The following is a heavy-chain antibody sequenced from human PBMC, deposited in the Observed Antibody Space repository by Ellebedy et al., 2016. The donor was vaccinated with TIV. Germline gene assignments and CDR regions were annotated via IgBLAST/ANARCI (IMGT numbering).Heavy chain of an antibody. CDR2: IYRSGTT. CDR3: ARDGGSVRFDY. V-gene: IGHV4-38-2*02. D-gene: IGHD3-16*01. CDR1: GSSISSGYY. J-gene: IGHJ4*02. Sequence: MPSETLSLTCNVSGSSISSGYYWGWIRQPPGKVLEWTGSIYRSGTTYYNPSLKSRVTISVDTSKNQFSLKLNSVTAADTAVYYCARDGGSVRFDYWGQGTLVTVSS.